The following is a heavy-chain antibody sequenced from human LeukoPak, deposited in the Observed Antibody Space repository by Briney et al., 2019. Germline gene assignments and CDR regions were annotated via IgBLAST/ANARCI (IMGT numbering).Heavy chain of an antibody. D-gene: IGHD3-10*01. CDR2: IYYSGST. J-gene: IGHJ6*03. V-gene: IGHV4-39*07. CDR1: GGSISSSSYY. CDR3: AGFMNYYGSGSYSFFSTRYYYYYMDV. Sequence: SETLSLTCTVSGGSISSSSYYWGWIRQPPGKGLEWIGSIYYSGSTYYNPSLKSRVTISVDTSKNQFSLKLSSVTAADTAVYYRAGFMNYYGSGSYSFFSTRYYYYYMDVWGKGTTVTVSS.